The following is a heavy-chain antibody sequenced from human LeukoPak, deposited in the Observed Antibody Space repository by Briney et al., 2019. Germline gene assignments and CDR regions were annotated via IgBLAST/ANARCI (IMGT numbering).Heavy chain of an antibody. V-gene: IGHV4-61*02. J-gene: IGHJ5*02. D-gene: IGHD2-2*02. Sequence: PSQTLSLTCTVSGGSISSGSYYWSWIRQPAGKGLEWIGRIYTSGSTNYNPSLKSRVTMSVDTSKNQFSLKLSSETAADTAVYYCAREERLLYWSRSGLDPWGQGTLVTVSS. CDR3: AREERLLYWSRSGLDP. CDR2: IYTSGST. CDR1: GGSISSGSYY.